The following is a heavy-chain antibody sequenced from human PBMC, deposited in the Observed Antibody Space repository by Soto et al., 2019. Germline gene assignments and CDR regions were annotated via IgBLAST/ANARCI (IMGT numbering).Heavy chain of an antibody. D-gene: IGHD6-13*01. Sequence: QVQLVQSGAEVKKPGAPVKLSCRTSGYTFTHYYFHWVRQAPGQGLEWLAIINPASGSTNYAQCFQGRVTLTMDTSTTTVYMELSGLRAENSAIFSCARDLAAGDLWSQGTLVTVSS. CDR2: INPASGST. V-gene: IGHV1-46*01. CDR3: ARDLAAGDL. J-gene: IGHJ5*02. CDR1: GYTFTHYY.